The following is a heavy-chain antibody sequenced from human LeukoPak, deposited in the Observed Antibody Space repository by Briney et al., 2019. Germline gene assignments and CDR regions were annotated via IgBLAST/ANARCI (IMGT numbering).Heavy chain of an antibody. CDR2: ISNSGTAI. J-gene: IGHJ1*01. CDR1: GSTFSSYE. V-gene: IGHV3-48*03. CDR3: ARAGYSMDTEYFQH. D-gene: IGHD5-18*01. Sequence: GGSLRLSCAASGSTFSSYEMNWVRQALGKGLEWVSYISNSGTAIYYADSVKGRFTISRDNAKSSLYLQMNSLRAEDTAVYYCARAGYSMDTEYFQHWGQGTLVTVSS.